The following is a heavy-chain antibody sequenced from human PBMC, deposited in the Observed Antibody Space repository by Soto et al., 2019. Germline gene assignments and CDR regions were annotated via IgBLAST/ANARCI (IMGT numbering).Heavy chain of an antibody. Sequence: QVQLEQSAPEVKKPGASVKVPCKASGYTFTTYGISWVRQAPGQGLEWLGWINTHNGNTNYAQNLQGRVIMTADTSTSTAYMELRSLRSDDTAIYYCTREGSAPYYYYGMDAWGQGTTVTVSS. J-gene: IGHJ6*02. D-gene: IGHD3-10*01. CDR1: GYTFTTYG. CDR3: TREGSAPYYYYGMDA. V-gene: IGHV1-18*01. CDR2: INTHNGNT.